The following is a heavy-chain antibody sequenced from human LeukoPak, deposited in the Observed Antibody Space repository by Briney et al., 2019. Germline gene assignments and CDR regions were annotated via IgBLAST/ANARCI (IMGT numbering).Heavy chain of an antibody. CDR3: ASGFLDDFWSGHF. Sequence: GGSLRLSCAASGNAFTFWMSWVRQAPGEGLEWVANIKQDGSEKYYVGSVKGRFTVSRDNARKSLYLQMNSLRAEDTAVYYCASGFLDDFWSGHFWGQGTPVTVSS. J-gene: IGHJ4*02. D-gene: IGHD3-3*01. CDR2: IKQDGSEK. CDR1: GNAFTFW. V-gene: IGHV3-7*01.